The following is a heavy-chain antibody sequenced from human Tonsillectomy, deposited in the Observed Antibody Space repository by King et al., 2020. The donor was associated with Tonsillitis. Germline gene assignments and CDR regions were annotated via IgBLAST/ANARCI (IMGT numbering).Heavy chain of an antibody. V-gene: IGHV3-30*02. D-gene: IGHD5-12*01. J-gene: IGHJ4*02. CDR2: IRYDGTNK. CDR3: ATEGGPRGYGGFDC. CDR1: GFTFSSYD. Sequence: VQLVESGGGVVQPGGSLRLSCAASGFTFSSYDMHWVRQAPGKGLEWVAFIRYDGTNKCYADSEKGRFTISRDNSKNTLYLQMNSLRAEDTAVYFCATEGGPRGYGGFDCWGQGTLVTVSS.